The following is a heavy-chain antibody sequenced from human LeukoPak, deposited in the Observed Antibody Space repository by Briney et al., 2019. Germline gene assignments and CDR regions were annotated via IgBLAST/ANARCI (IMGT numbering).Heavy chain of an antibody. CDR3: ATRRGGPYPYYFDH. J-gene: IGHJ4*02. D-gene: IGHD2-15*01. CDR2: VNDRGTT. Sequence: GSLRLSCAASGFTFSSYAMSWVRQSPGTGLEWIGEVNDRGTTNYNPNLKSRVTISVVTSSNQFSLRLTSVTAADTAIYFCATRRGGPYPYYFDHWDQGALVTVSS. V-gene: IGHV4-34*08. CDR1: GFTFSSYA.